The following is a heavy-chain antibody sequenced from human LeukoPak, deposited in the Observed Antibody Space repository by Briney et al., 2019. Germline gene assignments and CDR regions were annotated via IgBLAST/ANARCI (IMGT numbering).Heavy chain of an antibody. J-gene: IGHJ4*02. V-gene: IGHV4-39*07. D-gene: IGHD3-22*01. CDR2: IYYSGST. CDR3: ARDRPYYYDSRSFDY. CDR1: GGSISSSSYY. Sequence: SESLSLTCTVSGGSISSSSYYWGWLRQPPGKGLEWIARIYYSGSTYYNPSLKSRVTISVDTSKNQFSLKLSSVTAADTAVYYCARDRPYYYDSRSFDYWGQGTLVTVSS.